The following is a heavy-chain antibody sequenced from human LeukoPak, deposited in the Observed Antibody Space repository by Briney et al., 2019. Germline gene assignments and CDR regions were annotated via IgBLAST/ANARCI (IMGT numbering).Heavy chain of an antibody. CDR1: GGSISSYY. D-gene: IGHD5-24*01. CDR2: IYYSGST. CDR3: ARSRDGHNYYFDY. J-gene: IGHJ4*02. V-gene: IGHV4-59*08. Sequence: SETLSLTCTVSGGSISSYYWSWIRQPPGKGLEWIGYIYYSGSTNYNPSLKSRVTISVDTSKNQFSLKLSSVTAADTTVYYCARSRDGHNYYFDYWGQGTLVTVSS.